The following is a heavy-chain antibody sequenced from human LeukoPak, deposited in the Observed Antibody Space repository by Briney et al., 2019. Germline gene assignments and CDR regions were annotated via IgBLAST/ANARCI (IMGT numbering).Heavy chain of an antibody. Sequence: PGGSLRLSCAASGFTFSSFDLNWVRQAPGKGLEWVSHISGSGNTIYYADSVKGRFTISRDNAKNTLYLQMNSLRAEDTAVYYCARRSHYDSTGYPFDYWGQGTLVTVSS. CDR3: ARRSHYDSTGYPFDY. D-gene: IGHD3-22*01. J-gene: IGHJ4*02. V-gene: IGHV3-48*03. CDR1: GFTFSSFD. CDR2: ISGSGNTI.